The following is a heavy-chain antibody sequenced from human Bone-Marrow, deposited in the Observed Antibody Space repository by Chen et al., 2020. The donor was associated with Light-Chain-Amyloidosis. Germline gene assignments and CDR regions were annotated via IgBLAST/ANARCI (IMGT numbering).Heavy chain of an antibody. J-gene: IGHJ5*02. D-gene: IGHD3-10*01. CDR2: IYTSGNT. V-gene: IGHV4-61*02. CDR1: GASMTNGSHY. Sequence: GSGPGLVKPSQTLSLTCSVSGASMTNGSHYWSWIRLPAGKGLEWIGRIYTSGNTNYSPSLKSRVTISVDTSKNQFSLKLNSVTAADTAVYYCARYFGGFDPWGQGTLVTVSS. CDR3: ARYFGGFDP.